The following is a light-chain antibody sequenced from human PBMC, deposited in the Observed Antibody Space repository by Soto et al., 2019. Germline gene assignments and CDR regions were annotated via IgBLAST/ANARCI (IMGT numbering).Light chain of an antibody. Sequence: DIVMTQSPDSLAVSLGERATINCKSSQSVLYSANNENYLAWYQQKPGQPPKLLIYWASTRESGVPDRFSGSGSGTDFTLTISSLQAEDVAVYYCHQYYGPPYTFGQGTKLEIK. CDR3: HQYYGPPYT. V-gene: IGKV4-1*01. CDR2: WAS. J-gene: IGKJ2*01. CDR1: QSVLYSANNENY.